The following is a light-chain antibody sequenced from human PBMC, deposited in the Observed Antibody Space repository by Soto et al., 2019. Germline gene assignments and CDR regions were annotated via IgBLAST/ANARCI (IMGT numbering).Light chain of an antibody. Sequence: EIMLTQSPGTLSLSPGERATLSCRASQSVSSSYLAWYQKKPGQAPRLLIYGASSRATGIPDRFSGSGSGTDFTLTISRLEPEDFAVYYCQQYGSSGTFGQGTKVDIK. J-gene: IGKJ1*01. CDR3: QQYGSSGT. CDR2: GAS. V-gene: IGKV3-20*01. CDR1: QSVSSSY.